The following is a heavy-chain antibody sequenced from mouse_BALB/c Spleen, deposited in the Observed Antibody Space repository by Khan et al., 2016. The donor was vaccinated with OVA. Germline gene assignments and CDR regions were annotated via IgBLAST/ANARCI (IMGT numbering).Heavy chain of an antibody. D-gene: IGHD1-1*01. V-gene: IGHV1-69*02. J-gene: IGHJ1*01. CDR3: IRFITTVPYWYFDV. CDR2: IYPSDSYT. Sequence: QVQLQQPGAELVRPGASVKLSCKASGDTFTSYWINWVKQRPGQGREWIGNIYPSDSYTNYNQNFKDKATLTVDKSSSTVYMQLSSPTSEDSAVYYWIRFITTVPYWYFDVWGAGTTVTVSS. CDR1: GDTFTSYW.